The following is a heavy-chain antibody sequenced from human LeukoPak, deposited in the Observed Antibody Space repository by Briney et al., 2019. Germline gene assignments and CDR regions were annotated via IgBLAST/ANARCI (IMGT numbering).Heavy chain of an antibody. CDR3: ATLYDSSGYSGVPPYYFDY. Sequence: ASVKVSCKVSGYTLTELSMHWVRQAPGKGLGWMGGFDPEDGETIYAQKFQGRVTMTEDTSTDTAYMELSSLRSEDTAVYYCATLYDSSGYSGVPPYYFDYWGQGTLVTVSS. V-gene: IGHV1-24*01. CDR2: FDPEDGET. CDR1: GYTLTELS. D-gene: IGHD3-22*01. J-gene: IGHJ4*02.